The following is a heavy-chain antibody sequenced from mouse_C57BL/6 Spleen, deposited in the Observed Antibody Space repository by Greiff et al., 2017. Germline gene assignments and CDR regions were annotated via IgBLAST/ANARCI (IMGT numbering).Heavy chain of an antibody. D-gene: IGHD1-1*01. Sequence: EVQLQQSGGGLVKPGGSLKLSCAASGFTFSDYGMHWVRQAPETGLEWVAYISSGSSTIYYADTVKGRFTISRDNAKNTLFLQMTSLRSEDTAMYYCASENYYGSPWGQGTLVPVSA. CDR1: GFTFSDYG. CDR3: ASENYYGSP. CDR2: ISSGSSTI. V-gene: IGHV5-17*01. J-gene: IGHJ3*01.